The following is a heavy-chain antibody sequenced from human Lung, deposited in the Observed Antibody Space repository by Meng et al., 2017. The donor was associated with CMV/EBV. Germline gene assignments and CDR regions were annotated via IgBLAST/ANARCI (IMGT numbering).Heavy chain of an antibody. J-gene: IGHJ4*02. Sequence: ASXXVSCKASGYRFTDHYFHWVRQAPGQGLEWMGWIYPNSGGTHYAQKFQGRLTVTRDTSISTGYMELSSLGSDDTAVYYCARDNDWGPDYWGQGTLVTGAS. V-gene: IGHV1-2*02. CDR1: GYRFTDHY. CDR3: ARDNDWGPDY. CDR2: IYPNSGGT. D-gene: IGHD7-27*01.